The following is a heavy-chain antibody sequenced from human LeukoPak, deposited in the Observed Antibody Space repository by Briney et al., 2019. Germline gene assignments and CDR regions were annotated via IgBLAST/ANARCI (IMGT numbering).Heavy chain of an antibody. CDR3: ASQQRDAFDI. CDR1: GFTFDDYA. D-gene: IGHD6-13*01. Sequence: SLRLSCAGSGFTFDDYAMHWVRQAPGKGLEWVSGISWNSGSKDYADSVKGRFTISRDNAKNSLLLQMNSLRVEDTALYYCASQQRDAFDIWGQGTMVTVSS. CDR2: ISWNSGSK. J-gene: IGHJ3*02. V-gene: IGHV3-9*01.